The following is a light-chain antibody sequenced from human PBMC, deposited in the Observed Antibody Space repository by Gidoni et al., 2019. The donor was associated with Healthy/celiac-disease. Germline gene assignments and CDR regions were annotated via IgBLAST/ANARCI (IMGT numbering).Light chain of an antibody. CDR1: QSISSW. J-gene: IGKJ1*01. V-gene: IGKV1-5*03. CDR2: KAA. CDR3: QQYNSYQWT. Sequence: DIQMTQSPSTLSASGGDRVTITCRASQSISSWLAWYQQKPGKAPKRLSYKAASLESGVPSRFSGSGSGTEFTLTSSSLQHDDFATYYCQQYNSYQWTFXXXTKVESK.